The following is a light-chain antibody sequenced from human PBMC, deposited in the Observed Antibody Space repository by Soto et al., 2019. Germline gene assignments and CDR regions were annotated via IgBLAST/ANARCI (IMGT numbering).Light chain of an antibody. CDR3: WSYVGRYTFL. CDR1: SSDVGGSNY. V-gene: IGLV2-11*01. J-gene: IGLJ1*01. CDR2: DVS. Sequence: QSVLTQPRSVSGSPGQSVTISCTGTSSDVGGSNYVSWYQQHPGKAPKFMIYDVSKRPSGVPDRCSGSNSGNTASLTISGLQVEYEADYYCWSYVGRYTFLFGTGTKLTVL.